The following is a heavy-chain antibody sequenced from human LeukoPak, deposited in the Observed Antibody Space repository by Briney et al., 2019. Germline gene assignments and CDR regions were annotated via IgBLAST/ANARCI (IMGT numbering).Heavy chain of an antibody. J-gene: IGHJ4*02. CDR3: ARAPYGSGSYPIDY. CDR1: GFTFSSYS. V-gene: IGHV3-48*01. CDR2: ISSSSSTI. D-gene: IGHD3-10*01. Sequence: PGGSLRLSCAASGFTFSSYSMNWIRQVPGKGLEWVSYISSSSSTIYYADSVQGRFTISRDNSKNTLYLQMNSLRAEDTAVYYCARAPYGSGSYPIDYWGQGTLVTVSS.